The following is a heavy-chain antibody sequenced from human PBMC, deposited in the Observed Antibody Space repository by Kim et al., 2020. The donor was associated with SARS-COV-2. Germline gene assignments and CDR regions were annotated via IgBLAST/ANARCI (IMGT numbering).Heavy chain of an antibody. CDR2: IYNSGNT. CDR3: ASVFHWELRDY. D-gene: IGHD3-9*01. J-gene: IGHJ4*02. V-gene: IGHV4-61*01. Sequence: SETLSLTCSVSGVSVNSGSYYWSWIRQSPGKGLEWIGNIYNSGNTNYNPSLKSRITISVDPSKNELSLKLSSVTAADTAVYYCASVFHWELRDYWGQGTLVTVSS. CDR1: GVSVNSGSYY.